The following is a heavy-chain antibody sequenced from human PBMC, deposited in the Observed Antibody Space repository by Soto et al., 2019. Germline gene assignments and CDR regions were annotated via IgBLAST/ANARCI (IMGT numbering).Heavy chain of an antibody. CDR3: AKRSPTVTTFTTWGMDV. CDR2: ISGSGGST. J-gene: IGHJ6*02. D-gene: IGHD4-17*01. CDR1: GFTFSSYA. V-gene: IGHV3-23*01. Sequence: GESLRLSCAASGFTFSSYAMSWVRQPPGKGLEWVSAISGSGGSTYYADSVKGRFTISRDNSKNTLYLQMNSLRAEDTAVYYCAKRSPTVTTFTTWGMDVWGQGTTVTVSS.